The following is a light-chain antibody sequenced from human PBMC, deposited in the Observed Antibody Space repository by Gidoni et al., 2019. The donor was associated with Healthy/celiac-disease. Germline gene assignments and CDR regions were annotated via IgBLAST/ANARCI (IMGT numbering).Light chain of an antibody. CDR2: GAS. Sequence: VLTQSPGTLSLSPGERATIPCRASQSVSSGYLAWYQQKPGQAPRLLIYGASSRATGIPVRFSGSGSGTDFTLTISILEPEDFAVYYCQQYGSSPPITFGQGTRLEIK. V-gene: IGKV3-20*01. J-gene: IGKJ5*01. CDR3: QQYGSSPPIT. CDR1: QSVSSGY.